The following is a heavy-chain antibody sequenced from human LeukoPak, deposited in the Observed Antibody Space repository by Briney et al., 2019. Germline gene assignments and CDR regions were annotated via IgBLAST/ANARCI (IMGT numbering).Heavy chain of an antibody. J-gene: IGHJ4*02. V-gene: IGHV4-59*01. CDR1: GGSISSYY. D-gene: IGHD3-9*01. Sequence: PSETLSLTCTVSGGSISSYYWSWIRQPPGKGLEWIGYIYYSGSTNYNPSLKSRVTISVDTSKNQFSLKLSSVTAADTAVYYCARGVYYDILTGYRLNYYFDYWGQGTLVTVSS. CDR3: ARGVYYDILTGYRLNYYFDY. CDR2: IYYSGST.